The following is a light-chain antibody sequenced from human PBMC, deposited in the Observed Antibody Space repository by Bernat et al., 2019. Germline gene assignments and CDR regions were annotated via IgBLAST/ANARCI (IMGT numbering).Light chain of an antibody. J-gene: IGLJ3*02. V-gene: IGLV1-36*01. CDR2: YDD. CDR1: SSNIGNNA. Sequence: QSVLTQPPSVSEAPRQRVTISCSGSSSNIGNNAVNWYQQLPGKAPKLLIYYDDLLPSGVSDRFSGAKSGTSASLAISGLQSEDEADYDCAAWDDSLNGPVLGGGTKRTVL. CDR3: AAWDDSLNGPV.